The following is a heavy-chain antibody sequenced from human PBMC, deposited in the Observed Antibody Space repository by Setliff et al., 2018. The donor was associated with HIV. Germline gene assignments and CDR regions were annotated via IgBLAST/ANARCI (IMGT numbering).Heavy chain of an antibody. CDR2: ISASNDNT. Sequence: ASVKVSCKASGNIFTTYGISWVRQAPGQGLEWMGWISASNDNTNYAQKFQGRVTMTTDTSTNTAYMELRSLRSDDTAVYYCAKDPPGHYFDFWGQGTLVTVSS. CDR1: GNIFTTYG. V-gene: IGHV1-18*01. CDR3: AKDPPGHYFDF. D-gene: IGHD1-1*01. J-gene: IGHJ4*02.